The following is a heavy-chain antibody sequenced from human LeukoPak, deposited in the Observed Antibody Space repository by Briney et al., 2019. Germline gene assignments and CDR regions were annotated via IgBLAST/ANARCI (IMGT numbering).Heavy chain of an antibody. CDR2: ISYDGFNK. V-gene: IGHV3-30-3*01. Sequence: GGSLRLSCAGSAFTFSNYAMHWVRQAPGKGLEWVAVISYDGFNKYYADSGKGRFTISRDNSKNTLYLQLNSLRPEDTAVYYCARSYYSDSSGYDLWGRGTLVTVSS. J-gene: IGHJ2*01. CDR3: ARSYYSDSSGYDL. D-gene: IGHD3-22*01. CDR1: AFTFSNYA.